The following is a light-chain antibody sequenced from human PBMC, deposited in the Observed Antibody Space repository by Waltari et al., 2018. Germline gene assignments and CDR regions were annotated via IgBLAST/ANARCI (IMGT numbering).Light chain of an antibody. CDR3: QQRSTWPPYT. J-gene: IGKJ2*01. CDR1: QSISSY. CDR2: DAS. Sequence: EIVLTQSPATLSLSPGERATLSCRASQSISSYLAWYQQKRGQAPRPLIYDASNRATDIPARFSGSGSGTDFTLTISNVEPEDFAIYYCQQRSTWPPYTFGQGTKLEIK. V-gene: IGKV3-11*01.